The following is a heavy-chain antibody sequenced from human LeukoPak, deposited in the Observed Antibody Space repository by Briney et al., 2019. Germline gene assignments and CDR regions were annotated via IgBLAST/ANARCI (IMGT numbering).Heavy chain of an antibody. D-gene: IGHD6-6*01. CDR3: ARDWTLRGPPGVAARRDY. V-gene: IGHV1-2*02. J-gene: IGHJ4*02. CDR1: GCTFTGYY. CDR2: INPNSGGT. Sequence: ASVKVSCKASGCTFTGYYMHWVRQAPGQGLEWMGWINPNSGGTNYAQKFQGRVTMTRDTSISTAYMELSRLRSDDTAVYYCARDWTLRGPPGVAARRDYWGQGTLVTVSS.